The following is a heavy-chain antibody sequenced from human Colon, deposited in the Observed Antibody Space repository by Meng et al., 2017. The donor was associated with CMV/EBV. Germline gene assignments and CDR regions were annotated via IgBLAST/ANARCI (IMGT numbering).Heavy chain of an antibody. Sequence: GGSLRLSCAASGFTFSGYYMAWVRQAPGKGLEWLSFISGPGTAIFYADSVKGRFTVSRDNAQNSLYLQMDSLRVEDTAVYYCARDPRNKGLDPWGQGTLVTVSS. CDR2: ISGPGTAI. V-gene: IGHV3-11*01. CDR1: GFTFSGYY. J-gene: IGHJ5*02. CDR3: ARDPRNKGLDP.